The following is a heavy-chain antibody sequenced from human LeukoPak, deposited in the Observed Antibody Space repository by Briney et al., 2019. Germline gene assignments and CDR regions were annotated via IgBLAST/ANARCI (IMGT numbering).Heavy chain of an antibody. D-gene: IGHD2-15*01. CDR2: IIPIFGTA. Sequence: ASVTVSCKASGGTFSSYAISWVRQAPGQGLEWMGGIIPIFGTANYAQKFQGRVTITADGSTSTAYMELSSLRSEDTAVYYCARLGYCSGGSCYGYWFDPWGQGTLVTVSS. V-gene: IGHV1-69*01. CDR3: ARLGYCSGGSCYGYWFDP. J-gene: IGHJ5*02. CDR1: GGTFSSYA.